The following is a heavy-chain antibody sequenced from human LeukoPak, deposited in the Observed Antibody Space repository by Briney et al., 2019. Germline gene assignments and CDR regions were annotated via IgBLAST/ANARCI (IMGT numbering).Heavy chain of an antibody. V-gene: IGHV3-48*03. CDR1: GFIFSSYE. CDR2: ISISGTTI. CDR3: VRGGGSAYKYNAFDI. D-gene: IGHD3-22*01. J-gene: IGHJ3*02. Sequence: GGSLRLSCAASGFIFSSYEMNWVRQAPGQGLEWISYISISGTTIYYAESVKGRFTISRDNTKNSLYLQMNSLRAEDTAVYYCVRGGGSAYKYNAFDIWGQGTMVTGSS.